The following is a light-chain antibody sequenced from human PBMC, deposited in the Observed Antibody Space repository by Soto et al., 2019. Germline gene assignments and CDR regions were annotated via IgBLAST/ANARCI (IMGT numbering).Light chain of an antibody. CDR1: VSDVGGYDS. Sequence: QSALTQPASVSGSPGQSITISCTGTVSDVGGYDSVSWYQQHPGRAPKLIIYGVNNRPSGVSNRFSASKSADTASLTISGLQAEDEANYYCCSYTTSTTYFFGTGTKVIV. CDR3: CSYTTSTTYF. V-gene: IGLV2-14*03. CDR2: GVN. J-gene: IGLJ1*01.